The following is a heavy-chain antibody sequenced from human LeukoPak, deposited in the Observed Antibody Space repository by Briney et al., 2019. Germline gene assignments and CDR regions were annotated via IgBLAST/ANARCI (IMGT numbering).Heavy chain of an antibody. J-gene: IGHJ5*02. CDR2: ISYSGIT. V-gene: IGHV4-59*08. CDR3: AGDIAAVNIPGSRLDP. D-gene: IGHD6-13*01. CDR1: GGSISSDF. Sequence: SETLSLTCTVSGGSISSDFWSWIRQPPGKGLEWNGYISYSGITNYNPSLKSRVTISVDTSKKQISLRLRSVTAADTAVYFCAGDIAAVNIPGSRLDPWGQGTLVTVSS.